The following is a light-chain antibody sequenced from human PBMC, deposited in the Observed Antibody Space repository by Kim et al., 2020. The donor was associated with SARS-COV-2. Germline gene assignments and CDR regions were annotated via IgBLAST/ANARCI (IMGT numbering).Light chain of an antibody. CDR3: QQRKDWSPFT. V-gene: IGKV3-11*01. CDR1: ATIFNY. Sequence: SPGERAPLSGRASATIFNYLAWYQQKPGQAPRLLIYDTSIRATGIPARFSGSGSGTDFTLTISSLEPEDFAFYYCQQRKDWSPFTFGPGTKVDIK. J-gene: IGKJ3*01. CDR2: DTS.